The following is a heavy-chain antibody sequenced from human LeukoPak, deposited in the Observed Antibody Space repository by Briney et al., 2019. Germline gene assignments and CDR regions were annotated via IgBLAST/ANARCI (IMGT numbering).Heavy chain of an antibody. CDR3: ARVGAAAGGGFDY. V-gene: IGHV3-21*01. J-gene: IGHJ4*02. CDR1: AFTFSSYS. D-gene: IGHD6-13*01. Sequence: PGGSLRLSCAASAFTFSSYSMNWVRQAPGKGLEWVSSISSSSSYIYYADLVKGRFTISRDNAKNSLYLQMNSLRAEDTAVYYCARVGAAAGGGFDYWGQGTLVTVSS. CDR2: ISSSSSYI.